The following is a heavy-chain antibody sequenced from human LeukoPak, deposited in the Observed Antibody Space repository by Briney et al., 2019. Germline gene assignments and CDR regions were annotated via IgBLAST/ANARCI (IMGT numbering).Heavy chain of an antibody. CDR3: AREGITMVRGVVS. CDR2: INPNTGGT. Sequence: ASVKVSCKASGYTFTGHYMHWARQAPGQGPEWMGWINPNTGGTNHAQKFQGRITMTRDTSISTAYMELSRLISDDTAVYYCAREGITMVRGVVSWDQGTLVTVSS. J-gene: IGHJ5*02. V-gene: IGHV1-2*02. D-gene: IGHD3-10*01. CDR1: GYTFTGHY.